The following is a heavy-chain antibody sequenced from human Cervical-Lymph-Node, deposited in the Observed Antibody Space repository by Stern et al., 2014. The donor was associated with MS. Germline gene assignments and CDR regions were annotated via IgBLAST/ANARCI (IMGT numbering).Heavy chain of an antibody. CDR1: GASISTGGYY. Sequence: MQLVESGPGLVKPSQTLSLTCTVSGASISTGGYYWSWIRQHPGKGLEWIGYIYNSGSAFHTPSLKSRLTISVDTSKNQLSLKLNSVTAADTAVYYCARGYGGYGALDFWGQGTMVTVSS. J-gene: IGHJ3*01. V-gene: IGHV4-31*03. CDR2: IYNSGSA. D-gene: IGHD4-17*01. CDR3: ARGYGGYGALDF.